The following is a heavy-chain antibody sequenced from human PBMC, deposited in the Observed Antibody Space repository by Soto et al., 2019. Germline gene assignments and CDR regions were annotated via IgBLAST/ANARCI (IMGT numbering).Heavy chain of an antibody. J-gene: IGHJ4*02. D-gene: IGHD6-25*01. CDR3: ARRKERSGPHYFDY. CDR2: LSPHNGNT. Sequence: QVQVVKSGAEVKKPGASVKVSCKTSGYTFTTYDIHWVRQATGQGLEWMGWLSPHNGNTGYAQQFRDRVKIAMNTSTSTVSLEVSSLRFEDTATYYCARRKERSGPHYFDYWGQGTLVTVSS. CDR1: GYTFTTYD. V-gene: IGHV1-8*01.